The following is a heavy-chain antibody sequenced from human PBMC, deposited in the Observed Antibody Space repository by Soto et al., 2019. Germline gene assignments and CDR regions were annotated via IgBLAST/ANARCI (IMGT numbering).Heavy chain of an antibody. CDR1: GYSLTSYW. V-gene: IGHV5-51*01. D-gene: IGHD2-21*02. J-gene: IGHJ4*02. CDR3: ARRLMSLEYFDY. CDR2: IYPGDSDT. Sequence: GGSLKISCKGSGYSLTSYWIGRVRQMPGKGLEWMGIIYPGDSDTRYSPSLQGQVTISADKSISTAYLQWSSLKASGTAMYYCARRLMSLEYFDYWGQGTLVTVSS.